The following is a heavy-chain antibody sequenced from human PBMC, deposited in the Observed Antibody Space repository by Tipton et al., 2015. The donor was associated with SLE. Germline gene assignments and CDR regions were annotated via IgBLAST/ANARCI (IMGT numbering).Heavy chain of an antibody. CDR2: IYSIGRT. V-gene: IGHV3-23*03. J-gene: IGHJ5*02. Sequence: GSLRLSCAASGFSLGNYAMSWVRQAPGKGLEWVSVIYSIGRTSYADSVKGRFTISRDNSKNTLYVQMSSLRVEDTAVYYCVRDPAGCSGGSCNSGGWFDPWVQATLVTVSP. CDR1: GFSLGNYA. D-gene: IGHD2-15*01. CDR3: VRDPAGCSGGSCNSGGWFDP.